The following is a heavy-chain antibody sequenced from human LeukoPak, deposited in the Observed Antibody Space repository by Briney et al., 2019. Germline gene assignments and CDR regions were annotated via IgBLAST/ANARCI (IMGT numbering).Heavy chain of an antibody. J-gene: IGHJ4*02. D-gene: IGHD3-10*01. CDR2: ISGSGGRT. V-gene: IGHV3-23*01. CDR1: GFSFSSYA. Sequence: GGSLRLSCAASGFSFSSYALSWVRQAPGKGLEWVSAISGSGGRTYYADSVKGRFTISRVSSKNTLFLQMNSLRAEDTAVYYCAKDKSMVRELDYWGQGNLVTVSS. CDR3: AKDKSMVRELDY.